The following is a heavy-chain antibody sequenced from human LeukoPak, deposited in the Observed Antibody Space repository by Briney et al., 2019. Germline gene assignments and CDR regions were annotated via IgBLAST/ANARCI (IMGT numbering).Heavy chain of an antibody. CDR1: GYTLTELS. CDR2: FDPEDGET. Sequence: ASVKVSCKVSGYTLTELSMHWVRQAPGKGLEWMGGFDPEDGETIYAQKFQGRVTMTEDTSTDTAYMELSSLRSEDTAVYYCATDLAVGATQGNWGQGTLVTVSS. D-gene: IGHD1-26*01. J-gene: IGHJ4*02. CDR3: ATDLAVGATQGN. V-gene: IGHV1-24*01.